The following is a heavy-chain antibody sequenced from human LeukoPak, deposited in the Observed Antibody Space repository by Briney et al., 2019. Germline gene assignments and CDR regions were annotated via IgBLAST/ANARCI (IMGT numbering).Heavy chain of an antibody. CDR1: GFTFSSYE. J-gene: IGHJ4*02. CDR3: ARGTSVYDILTGLDY. V-gene: IGHV3-48*03. D-gene: IGHD3-9*01. Sequence: GGPLRLSCAASGFTFSSYEMNWVRQAPGKGLEWVSYISSSGSTIYYADSVKGRFTIPRDNAKNSLYLQMNSLRAEDTAVYYCARGTSVYDILTGLDYWGQGTLVTVSS. CDR2: ISSSGSTI.